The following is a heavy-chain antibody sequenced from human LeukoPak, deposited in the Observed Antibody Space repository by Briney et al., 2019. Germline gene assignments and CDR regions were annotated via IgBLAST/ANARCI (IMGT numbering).Heavy chain of an antibody. CDR1: GGSISSYY. V-gene: IGHV4-59*12. CDR2: IYYSTST. Sequence: PSETLSLTCTVSGGSISSYYWSWIRQPPGKGLEWIGHIYYSTSTNYNHSLNSRLTISADTTTNKYSLKLRTVTAADTAVYYFARVDRGCCLLIWGQGTLVTVSS. J-gene: IGHJ4*02. CDR3: ARVDRGCCLLI. D-gene: IGHD2-15*01.